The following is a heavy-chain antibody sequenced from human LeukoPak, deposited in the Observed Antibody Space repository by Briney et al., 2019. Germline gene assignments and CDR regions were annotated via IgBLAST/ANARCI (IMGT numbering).Heavy chain of an antibody. CDR2: ISSSSSYI. CDR3: ARGHYYDSSGYYDAFDI. V-gene: IGHV3-21*01. Sequence: PGGSLRLSCAASGFTFSSYSMNWVRQAPGKGLEWVSSISSSSSYIYYADSVKGRFTIPRDNAKNSLYLQMNSLRAEDTAVYYCARGHYYDSSGYYDAFDIWGQGTMVTVSS. CDR1: GFTFSSYS. J-gene: IGHJ3*02. D-gene: IGHD3-22*01.